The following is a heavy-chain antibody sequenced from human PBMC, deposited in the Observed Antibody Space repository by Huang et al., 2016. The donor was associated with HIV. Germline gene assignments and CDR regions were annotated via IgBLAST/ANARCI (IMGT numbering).Heavy chain of an antibody. V-gene: IGHV3-30*02. CDR2: IRYDGNND. J-gene: IGHJ4*02. D-gene: IGHD3-3*01. CDR1: GFTFGSFG. Sequence: PGGSLRLSCTASGFTFGSFGMHWVRQAPGKGLEWVAFIRYDGNNDYYADSVRGRFTISRDNSKDTLYLQMNRLRPDDSAVYYCAKDLTYTFGRHFDYWGRGTLVTVSS. CDR3: AKDLTYTFGRHFDY.